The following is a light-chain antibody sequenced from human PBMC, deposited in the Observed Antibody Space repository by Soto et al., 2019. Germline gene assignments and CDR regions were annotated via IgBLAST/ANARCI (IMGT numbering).Light chain of an antibody. V-gene: IGKV1-5*03. Sequence: DIQMTQSPSTLSASVGYRVTITCRASQIISTWLAWYQQKPGKAPKLLIYKASSLESGVPSRFSGSGSGTEFTLTISSLQPDDFATYYCQQYSNYWTFCQGTKVEIK. J-gene: IGKJ1*01. CDR3: QQYSNYWT. CDR2: KAS. CDR1: QIISTW.